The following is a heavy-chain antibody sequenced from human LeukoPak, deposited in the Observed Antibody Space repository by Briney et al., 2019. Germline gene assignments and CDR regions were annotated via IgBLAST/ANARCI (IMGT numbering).Heavy chain of an antibody. Sequence: GGSLRLSCAASGFTFDDYGMTWVRQAPGKGLEGVSGINWNGDTIGYADSVKGRFTISRDNAKNSLYLQMNSLRAEDTALYYCARDQHILNAFDIWGQGTMVTVSS. CDR2: INWNGDTI. J-gene: IGHJ3*02. CDR3: ARDQHILNAFDI. CDR1: GFTFDDYG. D-gene: IGHD3-9*01. V-gene: IGHV3-20*04.